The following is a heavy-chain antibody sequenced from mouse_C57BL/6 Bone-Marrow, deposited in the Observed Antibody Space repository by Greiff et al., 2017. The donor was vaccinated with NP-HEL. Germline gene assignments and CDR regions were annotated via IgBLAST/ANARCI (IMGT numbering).Heavy chain of an antibody. CDR1: GFTFSSYA. CDR3: ARDLLLLLRGYAMDY. V-gene: IGHV5-4*01. D-gene: IGHD1-1*01. J-gene: IGHJ4*01. CDR2: ISDGGSYT. Sequence: VQLQESGGGLVKPGGSLKLSCAASGFTFSSYAMSWVRQTPEKRLEWVATISDGGSYTYYPDNVKGRFTISRDNAKNNLYLQMSHLKAEDTAMYYCARDLLLLLRGYAMDYWGQGTSVTVSS.